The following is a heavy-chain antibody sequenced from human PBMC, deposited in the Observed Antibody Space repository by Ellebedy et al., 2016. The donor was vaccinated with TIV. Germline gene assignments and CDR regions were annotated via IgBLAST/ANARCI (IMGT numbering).Heavy chain of an antibody. CDR1: GYTFNRHS. CDR2: ISAYTGDT. D-gene: IGHD2-21*01. Sequence: ASVKVSCKASGYTFNRHSMSWVRQAPGQGLEWMGWISAYTGDTKYAQKFQGRVILTTDTSTDTAYMELRSLRSGDTAIYYCARDMVQGVVARYLWFDIWGQGTLVTVSS. V-gene: IGHV1-18*01. CDR3: ARDMVQGVVARYLWFDI. J-gene: IGHJ3*02.